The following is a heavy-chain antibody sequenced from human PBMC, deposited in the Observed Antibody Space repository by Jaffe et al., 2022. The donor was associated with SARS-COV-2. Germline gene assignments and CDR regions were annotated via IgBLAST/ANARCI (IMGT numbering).Heavy chain of an antibody. V-gene: IGHV3-30-3*01. CDR2: ISYDGSNK. CDR1: GFTFSSYA. D-gene: IGHD3-22*01. Sequence: QVQLVESGGGVVQPGRSLRLSCAASGFTFSSYAMHWVRQAPGKGLEWVAVISYDGSNKYYADSVKGRFTISRDNSKNTLYLQMNSLRAEDTAVYYCARGAMIVVVITQFDYWGQGTLVTVSS. J-gene: IGHJ4*02. CDR3: ARGAMIVVVITQFDY.